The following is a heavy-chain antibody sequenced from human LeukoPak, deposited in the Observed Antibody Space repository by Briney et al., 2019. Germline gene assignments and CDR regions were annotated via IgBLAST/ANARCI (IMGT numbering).Heavy chain of an antibody. CDR3: ARGSPVDTAMVDY. V-gene: IGHV1-69*05. CDR1: GGTFSSYA. D-gene: IGHD5-18*01. Sequence: ASVKVSCKASGGTFSSYAISWVRQAPGQGLEWMGGINPIFGTANYAQKFQGRVTITTDESTSTAYMELSSLRSEDTAVYYCARGSPVDTAMVDYWGQGTLVTVSS. J-gene: IGHJ4*02. CDR2: INPIFGTA.